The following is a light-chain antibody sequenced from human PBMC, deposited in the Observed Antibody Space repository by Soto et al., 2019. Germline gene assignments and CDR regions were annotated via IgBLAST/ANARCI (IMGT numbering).Light chain of an antibody. CDR3: QQYGTSPRT. V-gene: IGKV3-20*01. J-gene: IGKJ1*01. CDR1: QSVRSRY. Sequence: EIVLTQSPGTLSLSPGERATLSCRASQSVRSRYLAWYQQKPGQAPRLLIYGSSSRPPGIPDRVSGSGSGTEFTLTISRLEPEDFAVYYCQQYGTSPRTFGQGTKVDIK. CDR2: GSS.